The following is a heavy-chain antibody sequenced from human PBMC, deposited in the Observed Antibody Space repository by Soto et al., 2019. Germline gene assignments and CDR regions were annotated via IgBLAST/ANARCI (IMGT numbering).Heavy chain of an antibody. CDR3: AREGFDCSGGSCYKADAFDI. D-gene: IGHD2-15*01. V-gene: IGHV3-33*01. J-gene: IGHJ3*02. Sequence: QVQLVESGGGVVQPGRSLRLSCAASGFTFSSYGMHWVRQAPGKGLEGVAVIWYDGSNKYYADSVKGRFTISRENSKNTLYLKMNSLRADDTAVYYCAREGFDCSGGSCYKADAFDIWGQGTMVTVSS. CDR1: GFTFSSYG. CDR2: IWYDGSNK.